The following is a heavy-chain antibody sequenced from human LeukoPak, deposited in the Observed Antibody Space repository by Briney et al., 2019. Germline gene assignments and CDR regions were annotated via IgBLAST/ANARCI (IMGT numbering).Heavy chain of an antibody. V-gene: IGHV3-53*01. CDR3: ARMGGSSGYSLQFDY. D-gene: IGHD3-22*01. CDR2: IYSGGST. Sequence: GGSLRLSCAASGFTVSSNYMSWVRQAPGKGLEWVSVIYSGGSTYYADSVKGRFTISRDNSKNTLYLQMNSLRAEDTAVYYCARMGGSSGYSLQFDYWGQGTLVTVSS. J-gene: IGHJ4*02. CDR1: GFTVSSNY.